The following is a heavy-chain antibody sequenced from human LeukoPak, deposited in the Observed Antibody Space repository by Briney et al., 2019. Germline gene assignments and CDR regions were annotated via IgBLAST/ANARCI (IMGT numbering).Heavy chain of an antibody. Sequence: ASVKVSCKASGYTFTGYYMHWVRQAPGQGLEWMGWINPNSGGTNYAQKFQGRVTMTRDTSISTAYMELSRLRSDDTAVCYCARGLYSSRTKPIDYWGQGTLVTVSS. CDR2: INPNSGGT. D-gene: IGHD6-13*01. J-gene: IGHJ4*02. V-gene: IGHV1-2*02. CDR1: GYTFTGYY. CDR3: ARGLYSSRTKPIDY.